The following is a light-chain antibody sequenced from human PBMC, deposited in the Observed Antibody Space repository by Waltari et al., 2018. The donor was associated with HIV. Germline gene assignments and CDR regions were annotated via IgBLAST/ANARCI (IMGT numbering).Light chain of an antibody. J-gene: IGLJ3*02. Sequence: QPVLTQSSSASASLGSSVKLTCTLSSGHSGHFIARHPQHPGKAPRFLMKVDAGGGIYNEGSGVPDRFSGSSSGPDRYLTISNLQLEDEADYYCETWDINTWVFGGGTKLTVL. V-gene: IGLV4-60*02. CDR3: ETWDINTWV. CDR2: VDAGGGIY. CDR1: SGHSGHF.